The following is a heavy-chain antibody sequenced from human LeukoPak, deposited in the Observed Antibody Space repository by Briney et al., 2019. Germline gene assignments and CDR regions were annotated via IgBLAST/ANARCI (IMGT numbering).Heavy chain of an antibody. CDR2: IQSNTNGGAA. CDR1: GFSFSNTW. CDR3: TTAHRWALIPFDY. J-gene: IGHJ4*02. V-gene: IGHV3-15*01. D-gene: IGHD1-26*01. Sequence: PGGSLRLSCAASGFSFSNTWKSWVRQAPGKGLEWVGRIQSNTNGGAAEYGTSVRGRFTISRDDSKNTLYLQMNSLEPDDTAVYFCTTAHRWALIPFDYWGQGTLVTVSS.